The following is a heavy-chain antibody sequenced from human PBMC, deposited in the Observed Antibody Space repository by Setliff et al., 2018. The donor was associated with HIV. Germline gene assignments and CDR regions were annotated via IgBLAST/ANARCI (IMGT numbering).Heavy chain of an antibody. D-gene: IGHD6-19*01. CDR3: EVAGQ. V-gene: IGHV4-4*09. CDR2: IYASGST. J-gene: IGHJ4*02. Sequence: PSETLSLTCNVSDDSFSTNYWSWVRQPPGKGLEWIGYIYASGSTNYNPSLKSRVTISIYTSKNQFSLRLRSVTAADTALYYCEVAGQWGQGTLVTVSS. CDR1: DDSFSTNY.